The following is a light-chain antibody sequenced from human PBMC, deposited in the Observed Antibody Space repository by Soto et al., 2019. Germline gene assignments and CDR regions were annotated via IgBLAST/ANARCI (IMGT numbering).Light chain of an antibody. J-gene: IGKJ1*01. V-gene: IGKV3-20*01. CDR1: QSVSSSY. CDR2: GAS. CDR3: QQYGSSPRT. Sequence: EIVLTQSPGTLSLSPGERATLSCRASQSVSSSYLAWYQQKPGQAPRLLIYGASSRATGIPDRFSGSGSGTDFTLTISRLEPEDFAVYYCQQYGSSPRTFGHGTNVEIK.